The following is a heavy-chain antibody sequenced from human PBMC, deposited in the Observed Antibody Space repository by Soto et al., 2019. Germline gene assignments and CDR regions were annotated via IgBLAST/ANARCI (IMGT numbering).Heavy chain of an antibody. D-gene: IGHD2-15*01. CDR2: INIDGSRT. CDR3: VCPGTVVPITDPLRIGD. V-gene: IGHV3-74*01. Sequence: EVHLVESGGGSVQPGGSLRLSCAASGFGFSSYWMHWVRQVPGKGLVWVSRINIDGSRTNYADSVKGRFTISRDNAKNTLYLQLNSLRVEDTAIYYCVCPGTVVPITDPLRIGDWGQGTLVTVSS. J-gene: IGHJ4*02. CDR1: GFGFSSYW.